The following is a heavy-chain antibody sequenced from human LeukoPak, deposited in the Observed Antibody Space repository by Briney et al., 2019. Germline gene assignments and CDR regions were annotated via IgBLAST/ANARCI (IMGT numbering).Heavy chain of an antibody. D-gene: IGHD6-13*01. J-gene: IGHJ4*02. Sequence: GGSLRLSCAASGFTFSTYAMHWVRQAPGKGLEWVAVIPYDGSNKYYADSVKGRFTISRENSKNRLYLQMNSLRAEDTAVYYCAKEWAAGYYFDYWGQGTLVTASS. V-gene: IGHV3-30*04. CDR3: AKEWAAGYYFDY. CDR2: IPYDGSNK. CDR1: GFTFSTYA.